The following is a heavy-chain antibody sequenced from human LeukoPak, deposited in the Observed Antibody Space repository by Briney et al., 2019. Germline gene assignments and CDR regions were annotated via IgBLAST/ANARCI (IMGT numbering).Heavy chain of an antibody. J-gene: IGHJ4*02. CDR1: GYTFTSYY. CDR2: INPHTGST. Sequence: ASVKVSCKASGYTFTSYYIHWVGQAPGQGPEWMGVINPHTGSTTYAQKFQGRVTMTRDTSTSTVYMDLSSLKSEDTAVYYCARTGRGHIYGYFDYWGQGTLVTVSS. CDR3: ARTGRGHIYGYFDY. V-gene: IGHV1-46*01. D-gene: IGHD5-18*01.